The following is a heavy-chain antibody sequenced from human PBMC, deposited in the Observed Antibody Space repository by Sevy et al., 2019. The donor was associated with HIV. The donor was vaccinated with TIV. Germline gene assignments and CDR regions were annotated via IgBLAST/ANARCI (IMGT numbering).Heavy chain of an antibody. J-gene: IGHJ4*02. D-gene: IGHD2-2*01. V-gene: IGHV3-23*01. CDR3: AREGCSKPHDY. CDR2: FSFGCGKI. CDR1: GFTCSNYA. Sequence: GGSLRLSCAASGFTCSNYAMSWVRQAPGKGLEWVSTFSFGCGKINYADSVKGRLTISRDNSKNTLYLQMNSLRAEDTALYYCAREGCSKPHDYWGQGTLVTVSS.